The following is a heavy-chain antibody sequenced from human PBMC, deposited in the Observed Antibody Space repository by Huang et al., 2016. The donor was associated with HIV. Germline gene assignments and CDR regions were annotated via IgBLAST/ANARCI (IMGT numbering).Heavy chain of an antibody. Sequence: QLQLQESCPGLVKPSETLSLTCSVSGGSISSSSYYWGWIRQPPGKGLEWIGSIYYSGGTVYNPSLKSRVTISVDTSKNQFSRRLSSVTAADTSVYYCARHMDCSSSSCLAGGHERGPFDMWGQGTMVTVSS. J-gene: IGHJ3*02. CDR1: GGSISSSSYY. D-gene: IGHD2-2*01. V-gene: IGHV4-39*01. CDR2: IYYSGGT. CDR3: ARHMDCSSSSCLAGGHERGPFDM.